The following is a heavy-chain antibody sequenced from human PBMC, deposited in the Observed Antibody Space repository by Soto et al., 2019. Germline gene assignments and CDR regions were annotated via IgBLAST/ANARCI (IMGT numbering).Heavy chain of an antibody. J-gene: IGHJ4*02. CDR3: ANLPLYGSGFDC. CDR1: GFTFDDYA. CDR2: ISWNGAAT. D-gene: IGHD3-10*01. V-gene: IGHV3-9*01. Sequence: EVQLVESGGGLVQPGGSLRLSCAASGFTFDDYAIHWVRHIPGKGLEWVSGISWNGAATGYADSVKGRFTISRYNAKNSLYLQMNSLRTEDTAMYYCANLPLYGSGFDCWGQGTLVTVSS.